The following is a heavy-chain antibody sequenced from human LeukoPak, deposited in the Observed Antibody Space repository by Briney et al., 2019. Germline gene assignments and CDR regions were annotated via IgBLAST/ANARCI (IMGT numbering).Heavy chain of an antibody. CDR1: GFTFSSYA. D-gene: IGHD2/OR15-2a*01. J-gene: IGHJ4*02. V-gene: IGHV3-23*01. CDR3: AKGDSYFYYYFDY. Sequence: SGGSLRLSCAASGFTFSSYAMSWVRQAPGKGLEWVSAISGSGGSTYYADSVKGRFTISRDNSKNTLYLQMNSLRAEDTAVYYCAKGDSYFYYYFDYWGQGTLVTVSS. CDR2: ISGSGGST.